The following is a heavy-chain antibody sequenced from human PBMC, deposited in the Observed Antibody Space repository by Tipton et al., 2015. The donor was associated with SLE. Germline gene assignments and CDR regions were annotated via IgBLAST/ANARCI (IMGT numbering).Heavy chain of an antibody. CDR1: GGSISSSSYY. CDR3: ARHEDRGYSYGSSFDY. J-gene: IGHJ4*02. D-gene: IGHD5-18*01. Sequence: TLSLTCTVSGGSISSSSYYWGWIRQPPGKGLEWIGSIYYSGSTYYNPSLKSRVTISVDTSKNQFSLKLSSGTAADTAVYYCARHEDRGYSYGSSFDYWGQGTLVTVSS. V-gene: IGHV4-39*01. CDR2: IYYSGST.